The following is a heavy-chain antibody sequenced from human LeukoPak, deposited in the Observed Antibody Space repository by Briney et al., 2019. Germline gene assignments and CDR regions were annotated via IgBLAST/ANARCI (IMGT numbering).Heavy chain of an antibody. CDR1: GYTFTGYY. V-gene: IGHV1-2*02. Sequence: ASVKVSCKASGYTFTGYYMHWVRQAPGQGLEWMGWINPNSGGTNYAQKFQGRVTMTRDTSISTAYMELSRLRSDDTAVYYCARVLVRGSHDAFDIWGQGTMVTVSS. CDR2: INPNSGGT. CDR3: ARVLVRGSHDAFDI. D-gene: IGHD3-10*01. J-gene: IGHJ3*02.